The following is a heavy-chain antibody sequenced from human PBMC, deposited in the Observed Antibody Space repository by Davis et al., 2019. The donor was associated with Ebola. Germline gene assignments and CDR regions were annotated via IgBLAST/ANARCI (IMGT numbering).Heavy chain of an antibody. CDR1: GFTFSSYA. CDR2: ISGSGGST. CDR3: AKAGCSGGSCFGSDY. J-gene: IGHJ4*02. V-gene: IGHV3-23*01. D-gene: IGHD2-15*01. Sequence: GESLKISCAASGFTFSSYAMSWVRQAPGKGLEWVSAISGSGGSTYYADSVKGRFTISRDNSKNTLYLQMNSLRAEDTAVYYCAKAGCSGGSCFGSDYWGQGTLVTVSS.